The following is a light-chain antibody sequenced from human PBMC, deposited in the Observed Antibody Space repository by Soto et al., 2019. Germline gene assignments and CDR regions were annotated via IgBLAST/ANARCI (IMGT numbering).Light chain of an antibody. Sequence: QSVLSPPPSASGTPGQGVTISCTGSTSNIGSNYVYWYQQLPGTAPKLLIYSNDQRPSGVPDRFSGSKSGTSASLAISGLQSEDEGDYYCAAWDDSLNAYVFGTGTKVTVL. CDR2: SND. J-gene: IGLJ1*01. CDR1: TSNIGSNY. V-gene: IGLV1-44*01. CDR3: AAWDDSLNAYV.